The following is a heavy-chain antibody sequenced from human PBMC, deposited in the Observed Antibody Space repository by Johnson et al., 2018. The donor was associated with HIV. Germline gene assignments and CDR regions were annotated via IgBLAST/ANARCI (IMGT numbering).Heavy chain of an antibody. J-gene: IGHJ3*02. CDR3: AKEVPVYSYGYYDAFDI. Sequence: QVQLVESGGGLVQPGRSLRLSCAASGFTFDDYGMHWVRQAPGRGLEWVAFIRYDGSNKYYADSVKGRFTISRDNSKNTLDLQMNSLRAEDTAVYYCAKEVPVYSYGYYDAFDIWGQGTMVTVSS. V-gene: IGHV3-30*02. CDR1: GFTFDDYG. D-gene: IGHD5-18*01. CDR2: IRYDGSNK.